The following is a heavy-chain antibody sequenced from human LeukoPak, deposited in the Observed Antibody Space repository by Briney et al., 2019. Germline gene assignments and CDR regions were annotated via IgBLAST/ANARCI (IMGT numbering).Heavy chain of an antibody. CDR1: GFTFSSYW. CDR3: AKAPVTSCRGAYCYPFDS. Sequence: GGSLRLSCAASGFTFSSYWMSWVRQAPGKGLEWVAATSSSDAGTYHADSVRGRFTISRDNSKNTLYLQMNSLRAEDAAVYFCAKAPVTSCRGAYCYPFDSWGQGTLVTVSS. J-gene: IGHJ4*02. D-gene: IGHD2-21*01. CDR2: TSSSDAGT. V-gene: IGHV3-23*01.